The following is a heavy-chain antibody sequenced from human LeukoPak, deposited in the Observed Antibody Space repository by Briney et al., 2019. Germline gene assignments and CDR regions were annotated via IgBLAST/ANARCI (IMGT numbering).Heavy chain of an antibody. J-gene: IGHJ5*02. Sequence: GGSLRLSCTGSGFTFSNYVMSWVRQAPGKRLKWVSGISDSGDDTDYADSVKGRFTISRDNSKNTLFLQMNILRVEDTAVYYCVKVGGGGGWYWSSWGQGTLVTVSS. CDR1: GFTFSNYV. D-gene: IGHD6-19*01. CDR2: ISDSGDDT. V-gene: IGHV3-23*01. CDR3: VKVGGGGGWYWSS.